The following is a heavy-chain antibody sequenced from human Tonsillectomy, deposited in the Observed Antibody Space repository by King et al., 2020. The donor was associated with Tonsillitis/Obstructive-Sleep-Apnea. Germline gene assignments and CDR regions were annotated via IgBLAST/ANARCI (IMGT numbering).Heavy chain of an antibody. CDR3: ARDLNWAFDQ. CDR2: IPSSSCII. D-gene: IGHD7-27*01. CDR1: GFTFSNYR. V-gene: IGHV3-48*02. J-gene: IGHJ4*02. Sequence: VQLVESGGGLVQPGGSLRLSCAASGFTFSNYRMNWVRKAPGKGVEWFSYIPSSSCIISYADSVQGRFTISRDNAKNSLYLQMNSLRDADTAVYYCARDLNWAFDQWGQGTLVTVSS.